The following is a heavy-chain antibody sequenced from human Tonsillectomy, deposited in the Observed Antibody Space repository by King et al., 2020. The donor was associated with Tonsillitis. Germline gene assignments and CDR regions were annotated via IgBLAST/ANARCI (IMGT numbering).Heavy chain of an antibody. CDR3: ARDLSYDDSSGFLDY. D-gene: IGHD3-22*01. Sequence: VQLVESGGGVVQPGRSLRLSCAASGFTFSTYGMHWVRQAPGKGLEGVAVISFDGNDKFYVDSVKGRFTISRDNSKNTLHLQMHSLRAENTAVYYCARDLSYDDSSGFLDYCGQGTLVTVSS. CDR1: GFTFSTYG. V-gene: IGHV3-30*03. CDR2: ISFDGNDK. J-gene: IGHJ4*02.